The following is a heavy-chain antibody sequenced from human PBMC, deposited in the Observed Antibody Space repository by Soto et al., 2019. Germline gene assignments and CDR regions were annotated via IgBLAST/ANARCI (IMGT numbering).Heavy chain of an antibody. Sequence: EVQLLESGGGLVQPGGSLRLSCAASGFTFSSYAMSWVRQAPGKGLEWVSAISGSGGSTYYADSVKGRFTISRDNSKNTLYLQMNSLRAEDTAVYYCAKDGLKYYDCWSGYFGYFDYWGQGTLVTVSS. J-gene: IGHJ4*02. CDR1: GFTFSSYA. CDR2: ISGSGGST. V-gene: IGHV3-23*01. CDR3: AKDGLKYYDCWSGYFGYFDY. D-gene: IGHD3-3*01.